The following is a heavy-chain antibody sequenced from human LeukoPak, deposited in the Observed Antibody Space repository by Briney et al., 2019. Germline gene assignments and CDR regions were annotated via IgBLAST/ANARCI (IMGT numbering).Heavy chain of an antibody. CDR2: TSSSSSYI. Sequence: GGSLRLSCAASGFTFNSYSMNWVRQAPGKGLEWVSSTSSSSSYIYYADSVKGRFTISRDNAKKSLYLQMNRLRAEDTAVYFCARADTSDILTGYSDYWGQGTLVTVSS. D-gene: IGHD3-9*01. CDR1: GFTFNSYS. V-gene: IGHV3-21*01. J-gene: IGHJ4*02. CDR3: ARADTSDILTGYSDY.